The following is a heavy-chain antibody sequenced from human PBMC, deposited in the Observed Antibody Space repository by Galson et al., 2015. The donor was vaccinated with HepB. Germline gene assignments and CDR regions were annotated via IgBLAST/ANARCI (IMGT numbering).Heavy chain of an antibody. CDR2: ISYDGSNK. J-gene: IGHJ6*02. CDR3: ARSPVTFSSSRRIYYYGMDV. Sequence: SLRLSCAASGFTFSSYAMHWVRQAPGKGLEWVADISYDGSNKYYADSVKGRFTISRDNSKNTLYLQMNSLRAEDTAVYYCARSPVTFSSSRRIYYYGMDVWGQGTTVTVSS. D-gene: IGHD6-13*01. CDR1: GFTFSSYA. V-gene: IGHV3-30-3*01.